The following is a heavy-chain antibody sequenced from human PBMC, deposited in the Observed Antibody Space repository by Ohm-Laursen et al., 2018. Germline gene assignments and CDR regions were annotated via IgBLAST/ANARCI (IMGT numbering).Heavy chain of an antibody. CDR1: GYTFTNYC. J-gene: IGHJ3*02. CDR3: ARGYYDSRGSAFEI. V-gene: IGHV1-46*01. Sequence: ASGKVSCKASGYTFTNYCMHWVRQAPGQGFEWMGILNPTRGGTRTSLSQRFQDRVTMTRDTSASTAYMELSSLRSEDTAVYYCARGYYDSRGSAFEIWGQGTMVTVSS. CDR2: LNPTRGGTRT. D-gene: IGHD3-22*01.